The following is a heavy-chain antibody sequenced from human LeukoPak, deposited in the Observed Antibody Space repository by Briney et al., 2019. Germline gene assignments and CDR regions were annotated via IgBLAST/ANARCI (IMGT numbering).Heavy chain of an antibody. J-gene: IGHJ4*02. D-gene: IGHD3-3*01. CDR1: GYTFTTYA. V-gene: IGHV1-3*04. Sequence: ASVKVSCKASGYTFTTYAMHWVRQAPGQRLEWMGWINTGNGNTKYSQKFQDRVTITRDTSASTAYKDLSSLRSEDTAVYYCATRESGYLAYWGQGTLVTVSS. CDR2: INTGNGNT. CDR3: ATRESGYLAY.